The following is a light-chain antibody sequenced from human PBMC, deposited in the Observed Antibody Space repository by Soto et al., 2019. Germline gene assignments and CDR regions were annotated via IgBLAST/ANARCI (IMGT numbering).Light chain of an antibody. CDR3: QQYNSYPWT. J-gene: IGKJ1*01. V-gene: IGKV1-5*03. CDR1: QSINTW. CDR2: KAS. Sequence: DIQMTXSPSTLSASXXXXVTITCRASQSINTWLSWFQQKPGKAPKFLIYKASSLASGVPSRFSGSGSGTEFTLTISSLQPDDFATYFCQQYNSYPWTFGQGTKVEIK.